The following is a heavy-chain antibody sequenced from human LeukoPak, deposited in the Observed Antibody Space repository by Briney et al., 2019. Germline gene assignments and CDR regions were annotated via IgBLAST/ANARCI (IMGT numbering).Heavy chain of an antibody. Sequence: PGGSLRLSCAASGFTFSTYAMIWIRQPPGKGLEWIGYMYYSGSTKYNPSLKSRVTISVDTSKNQFSLKLSSVTAADTAVYYCARFGGATVTTRYFDYWGQGALVTVSS. D-gene: IGHD4-17*01. J-gene: IGHJ4*02. V-gene: IGHV4-59*08. CDR3: ARFGGATVTTRYFDY. CDR1: GFTFSTYA. CDR2: MYYSGST.